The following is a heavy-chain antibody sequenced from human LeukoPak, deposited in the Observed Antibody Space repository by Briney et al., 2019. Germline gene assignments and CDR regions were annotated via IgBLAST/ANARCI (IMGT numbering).Heavy chain of an antibody. V-gene: IGHV4-59*01. D-gene: IGHD5-24*01. Sequence: SETLSLTCTVSGGSISNYYWNWIRQPPGKGLEGIAYFYYSGSTKTTDYNPSLRSRITISIDTSKNQFSLKLSSATAADTAVYYCARSLSFDGYSDYWGQGTLVTVSS. CDR3: ARSLSFDGYSDY. J-gene: IGHJ4*02. CDR1: GGSISNYY. CDR2: FYYSGST.